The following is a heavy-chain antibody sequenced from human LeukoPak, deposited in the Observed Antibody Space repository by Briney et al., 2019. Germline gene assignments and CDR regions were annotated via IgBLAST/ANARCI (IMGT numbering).Heavy chain of an antibody. J-gene: IGHJ3*02. D-gene: IGHD4-23*01. Sequence: SQTLSLTCTVSGGSISSYYWSWIRQPPGKGLEWIGYIYYSGSTNYNPSLKSRVTISVDTSKNQFSLKLSSVTAADTAVYYCARATETTVVGPIYAFDIWGQGTMVTVSS. CDR1: GGSISSYY. V-gene: IGHV4-59*01. CDR2: IYYSGST. CDR3: ARATETTVVGPIYAFDI.